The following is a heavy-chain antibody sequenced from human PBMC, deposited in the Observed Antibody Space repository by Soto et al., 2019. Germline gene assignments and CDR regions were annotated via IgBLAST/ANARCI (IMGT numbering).Heavy chain of an antibody. CDR1: GFSFSRDY. J-gene: IGHJ3*02. CDR2: IYSGGST. CDR3: PRARKWNDLDI. Sequence: DVQLVETGGGLIQPGGSLRLSCAASGFSFSRDYMNWVRQAPGKGLEWISVIYSGGSTYYAASVMGRSTISRDNSENTLFLKRDSMRVEDSAGYYCPRARKWNDLDIWGQGTMVTVSS. V-gene: IGHV3-53*02. D-gene: IGHD1-1*01.